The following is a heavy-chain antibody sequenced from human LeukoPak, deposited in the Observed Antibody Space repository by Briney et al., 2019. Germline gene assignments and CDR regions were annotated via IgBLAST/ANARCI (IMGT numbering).Heavy chain of an antibody. CDR2: IYYSGST. Sequence: SETLSLTCTVSGGSISSSSYYWGWIRQPPGKGLEWIGSIYYSGSTYYNPSLKSRVTISIDTSKNQFSLKLSPVTAADTAVYYCARFNSGSYQHYFDYRGQGTLVTVSS. J-gene: IGHJ4*02. D-gene: IGHD1-26*01. CDR3: ARFNSGSYQHYFDY. CDR1: GGSISSSSYY. V-gene: IGHV4-39*07.